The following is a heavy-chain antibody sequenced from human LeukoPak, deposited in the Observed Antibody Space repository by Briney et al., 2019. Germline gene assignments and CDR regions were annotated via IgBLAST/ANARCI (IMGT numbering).Heavy chain of an antibody. CDR3: ARAEIVATAPFDY. V-gene: IGHV4-61*08. CDR1: GGSISSGDYY. J-gene: IGHJ4*02. D-gene: IGHD5-12*01. Sequence: SQTLSLTCTVSGGSISSGDYYWSWIRQPPGKGLEWIGYIYYSGSTNYNPSLKSRVTISVDTSKNQFSLKLSSVTAADTAVYYCARAEIVATAPFDYWGQGTLVTVSS. CDR2: IYYSGST.